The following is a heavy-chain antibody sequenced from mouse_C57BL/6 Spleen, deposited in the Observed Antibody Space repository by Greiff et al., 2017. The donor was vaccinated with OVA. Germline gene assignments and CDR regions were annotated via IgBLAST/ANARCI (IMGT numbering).Heavy chain of an antibody. Sequence: QVQLKQSGAELVKPGASVKISCKASGYAFSSYWMNWVKQRPGKGLEWIGQIYPGDGDTNYNGKFKGKATLTADKSSSTAYMQLSSLTSEDSAVYFCARFYYDYVSWFAYWGQGTLVTVSA. J-gene: IGHJ3*01. CDR1: GYAFSSYW. CDR2: IYPGDGDT. CDR3: ARFYYDYVSWFAY. D-gene: IGHD2-4*01. V-gene: IGHV1-80*01.